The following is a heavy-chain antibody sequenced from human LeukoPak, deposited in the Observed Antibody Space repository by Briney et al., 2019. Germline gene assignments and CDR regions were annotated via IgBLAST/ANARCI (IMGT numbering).Heavy chain of an antibody. J-gene: IGHJ4*02. V-gene: IGHV3-23*01. CDR2: ISGSGGGT. Sequence: PGGSLRLSCAASGFTFSSYAMTWVRQAPGKGLEWVSAISGSGGGTHYADSVKGRFTISRDNSKNTLYLQMNSLRAEDTAVYYCAKEYGSGSYYYDYWGQGTLVTVSS. CDR1: GFTFSSYA. D-gene: IGHD3-10*01. CDR3: AKEYGSGSYYYDY.